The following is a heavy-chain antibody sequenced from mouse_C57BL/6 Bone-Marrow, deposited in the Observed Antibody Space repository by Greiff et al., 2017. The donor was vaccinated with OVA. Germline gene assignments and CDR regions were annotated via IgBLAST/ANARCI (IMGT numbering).Heavy chain of an antibody. CDR3: ARPPIYYYGSSFDY. D-gene: IGHD1-1*01. CDR1: GFTFSSYG. Sequence: EVQRVESGGDLVKPGGSLKLSCEASGFTFSSYGMTWVRQTPDKRLEWVATISSGGSYTYYPDSVKGRFTISRDNAKNTLYLQMSSLKSDDTAMYYCARPPIYYYGSSFDYWGQGTTLTVSS. CDR2: ISSGGSYT. V-gene: IGHV5-6*01. J-gene: IGHJ2*01.